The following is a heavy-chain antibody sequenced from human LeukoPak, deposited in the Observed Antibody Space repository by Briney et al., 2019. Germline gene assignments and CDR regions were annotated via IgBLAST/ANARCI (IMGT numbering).Heavy chain of an antibody. Sequence: GGSLRLSCAASGFTFSNAWMNWVRQAPGQGLEWVGRIKSKTDGGTTDYAAPVKGRFTISRDDSKNTLYLRMNSLKTEGTAVYYCTTDIFEITFGGVIVTQRYYWGQGTLVTVSS. V-gene: IGHV3-15*07. CDR1: GFTFSNAW. CDR3: TTDIFEITFGGVIVTQRYY. J-gene: IGHJ4*02. CDR2: IKSKTDGGTT. D-gene: IGHD3-16*02.